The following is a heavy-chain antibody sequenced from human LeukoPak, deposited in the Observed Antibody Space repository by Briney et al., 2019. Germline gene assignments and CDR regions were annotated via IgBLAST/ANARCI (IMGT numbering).Heavy chain of an antibody. CDR1: GGSFSGYY. J-gene: IGHJ4*02. Sequence: SETLSLTCAVYGGSFSGYYWSWIRQPPGKGLEWIGEINHSGSTNYNPSLKSRVTISVDTSKNQFSLKLSSVTAADTAVYYCARGLAARPKTRYDYWDQGTLVTVSS. V-gene: IGHV4-34*01. D-gene: IGHD6-6*01. CDR3: ARGLAARPKTRYDY. CDR2: INHSGST.